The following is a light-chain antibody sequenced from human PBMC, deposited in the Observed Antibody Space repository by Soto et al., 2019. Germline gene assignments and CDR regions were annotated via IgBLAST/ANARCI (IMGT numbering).Light chain of an antibody. J-gene: IGLJ3*02. Sequence: QLVLTQSPSASASLGSSVKLTCTLSSGHSVYIIAWHQQQPGNAPRFLMKVEGSGSFNKGSGVPDRFSGYKSGADRYLTISNLQFEDEADYYCETWDNNSWVFGGGTKLTVL. CDR2: VEGSGSF. V-gene: IGLV4-60*02. CDR1: SGHSVYI. CDR3: ETWDNNSWV.